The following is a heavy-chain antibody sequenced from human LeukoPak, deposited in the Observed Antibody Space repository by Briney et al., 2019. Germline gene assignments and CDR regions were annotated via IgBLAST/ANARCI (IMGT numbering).Heavy chain of an antibody. J-gene: IGHJ5*02. CDR3: ARDRSSSYTRDWFDP. V-gene: IGHV4-4*07. CDR2: IYNSESI. Sequence: TPSETLSLTCTVSGGSINGYYWSWIRQPAGKGLEWIGRIYNSESINYNPSLKSRVTMSIDTSKSQFSLKLNSVTAAETAVYYCARDRSSSYTRDWFDPWGQGALVTVSS. D-gene: IGHD6-13*01. CDR1: GGSINGYY.